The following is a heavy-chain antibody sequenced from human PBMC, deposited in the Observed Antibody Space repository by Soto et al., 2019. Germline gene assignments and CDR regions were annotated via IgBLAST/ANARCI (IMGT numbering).Heavy chain of an antibody. CDR2: ISGSGGST. CDR1: GFTFSSYA. CDR3: AKAEYYYDSSGYHDAFDI. J-gene: IGHJ3*02. Sequence: GESLKISCAASGFTFSSYAMSWVRQAPGKGLEWVSAISGSGGSTYYADSVKGRFTISRDNSKNTLYLQMNSLRAEDTAVYYCAKAEYYYDSSGYHDAFDIWGQGTMVTVSS. V-gene: IGHV3-23*01. D-gene: IGHD3-22*01.